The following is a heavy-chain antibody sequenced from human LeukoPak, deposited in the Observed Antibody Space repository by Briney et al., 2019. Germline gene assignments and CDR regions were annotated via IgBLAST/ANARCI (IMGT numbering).Heavy chain of an antibody. Sequence: GGSLRLSCAASGFIFNKAWMNWVHQAPGKGPEWVGRIKSNNDGGTTDYASPVEGRFIISRDDSKNTIYLQMNRLIIDDTAIYYCTPVMVEDRGFWGQGTLVTVSS. CDR1: GFIFNKAW. CDR2: IKSNNDGGTT. D-gene: IGHD2-21*01. CDR3: TPVMVEDRGF. V-gene: IGHV3-15*01. J-gene: IGHJ4*02.